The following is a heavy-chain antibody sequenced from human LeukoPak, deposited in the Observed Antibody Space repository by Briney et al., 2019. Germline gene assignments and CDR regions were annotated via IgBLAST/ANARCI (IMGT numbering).Heavy chain of an antibody. Sequence: SETLSLTCTVSGGSISSSSYYWGWIRQPPGKGLEWIGSIYYSGSTYYNPSLKSRVTISVDTSKNQFSLKLSSVTAVDTAVYYCARSRATRGYYYYYGMDVWGQGTTVTVSS. CDR1: GGSISSSSYY. D-gene: IGHD1-26*01. J-gene: IGHJ6*02. V-gene: IGHV4-39*01. CDR2: IYYSGST. CDR3: ARSRATRGYYYYYGMDV.